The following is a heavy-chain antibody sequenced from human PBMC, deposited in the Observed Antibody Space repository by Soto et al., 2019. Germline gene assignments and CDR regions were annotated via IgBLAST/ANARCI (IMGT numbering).Heavy chain of an antibody. CDR3: ARAIFGVVLARYSMDV. Sequence: QVQLQESGPGLVKPSQTLALTCTVSGGSISNNDYYWSWIRQPPGKGLECIGYIFYSGSTYYNPSLEGRITMSVDTSKNQFSLQLSSVTPADTAVYFCARAIFGVVLARYSMDVWGQGTTVTVSS. CDR2: IFYSGST. J-gene: IGHJ6*02. V-gene: IGHV4-30-4*01. CDR1: GGSISNNDYY. D-gene: IGHD3-3*01.